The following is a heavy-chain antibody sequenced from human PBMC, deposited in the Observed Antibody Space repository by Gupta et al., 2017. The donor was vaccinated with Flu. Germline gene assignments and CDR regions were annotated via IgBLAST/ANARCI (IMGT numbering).Heavy chain of an antibody. Sequence: QVQLQQWGAGLLKPSETLSLTCAVSGGSLSGYYWSWIRQSPGKGLEWIGEINHSGSTNFNTSLKSRVTISLDTSKSQFSLKLNSLTAADTAVYYCARRGFGYNKAFDNWGQGTLVTVSS. V-gene: IGHV4-34*02. CDR1: GGSLSGYY. CDR3: ARRGFGYNKAFDN. CDR2: INHSGST. J-gene: IGHJ4*02. D-gene: IGHD5-18*01.